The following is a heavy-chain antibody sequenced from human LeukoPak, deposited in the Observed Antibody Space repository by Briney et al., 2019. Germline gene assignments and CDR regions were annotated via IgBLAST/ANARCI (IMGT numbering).Heavy chain of an antibody. CDR1: GFTFTG. V-gene: IGHV3-23*01. J-gene: IGHJ4*02. CDR3: AKDNSYDSSGYYGY. Sequence: GGSLRLSCAASGFTFTGMSWVRQAPGKGLEWVSAISGSGGSTYYADSVKGRFTVSRDNSKNTLYLQMNSLRAEDTAVYYCAKDNSYDSSGYYGYWGQGTLVTVSS. CDR2: ISGSGGST. D-gene: IGHD3-22*01.